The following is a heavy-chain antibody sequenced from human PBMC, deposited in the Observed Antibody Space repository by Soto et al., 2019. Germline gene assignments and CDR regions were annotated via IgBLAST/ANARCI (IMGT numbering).Heavy chain of an antibody. V-gene: IGHV1-2*04. D-gene: IGHD3-9*01. Sequence: ASVKVSCKASGYTFTGYYMHWVRQAPGQGLEWMGWINPNSGDTNYAQKFQGWVTMTRDTSISTAYMELSRLRSDDTAVYYCARASSRYYDILTGYHDAFDIWGQGTMVTVSS. CDR3: ARASSRYYDILTGYHDAFDI. CDR2: INPNSGDT. J-gene: IGHJ3*02. CDR1: GYTFTGYY.